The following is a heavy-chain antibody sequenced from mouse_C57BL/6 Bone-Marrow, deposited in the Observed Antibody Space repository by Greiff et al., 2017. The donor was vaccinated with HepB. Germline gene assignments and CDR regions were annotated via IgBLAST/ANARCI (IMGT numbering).Heavy chain of an antibody. Sequence: QVQLQQSGAELARPGASVKLSCKASGYTFTSYGISWVNQRTGQGLEWIGEIYPRSGNTYYNEKFKGKATLTADKSSSTAYMELRSLTSEDSAVYFCARPPRQLRLWFAYWGQGTLVTVSA. CDR3: ARPPRQLRLWFAY. V-gene: IGHV1-81*01. CDR1: GYTFTSYG. J-gene: IGHJ3*01. CDR2: IYPRSGNT. D-gene: IGHD3-2*02.